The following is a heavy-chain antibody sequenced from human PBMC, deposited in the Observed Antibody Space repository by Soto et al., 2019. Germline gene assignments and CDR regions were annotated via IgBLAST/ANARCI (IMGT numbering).Heavy chain of an antibody. Sequence: GGSLRLSCAASGFTFNSYAMYWVRQAPGKGLEWVAVISFDGINKYYADSVKGRFTISRDKSKNTLSLQMDSLRTEDTAMYYCARYHVAYGTGWYTRYFGLDVWGQGTTVTVSS. CDR3: ARYHVAYGTGWYTRYFGLDV. CDR2: ISFDGINK. CDR1: GFTFNSYA. D-gene: IGHD6-19*01. J-gene: IGHJ6*02. V-gene: IGHV3-30-3*01.